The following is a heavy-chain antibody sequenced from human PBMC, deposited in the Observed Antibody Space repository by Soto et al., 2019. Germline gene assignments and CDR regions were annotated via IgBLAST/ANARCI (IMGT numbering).Heavy chain of an antibody. CDR1: GYTFTDYF. CDR3: ARLMNYYPSGGYPHSGFDM. V-gene: IGHV1-2*02. J-gene: IGHJ3*02. D-gene: IGHD2-8*02. Sequence: ASVKVSCKASGYTFTDYFIHWVRQAPGQGLEWIGWINPYSGGADLSQKLQGRVTMTRDTSISTAYMEVSSLRSDDTAVFYCARLMNYYPSGGYPHSGFDMWGQGTLVTVSS. CDR2: INPYSGGA.